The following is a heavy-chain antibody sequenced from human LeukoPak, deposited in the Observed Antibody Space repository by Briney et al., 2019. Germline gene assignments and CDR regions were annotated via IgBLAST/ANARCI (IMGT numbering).Heavy chain of an antibody. Sequence: GGSLRLSRAASGFTFSDYYMSWIRQAPGKGLEWVSHISSSGSTIYYADSVKGRFTISRDNAKNSLYLQMNSLRAEDTAVYYCARPKSYYYDSSGYYVVWGQGTLVTVSS. V-gene: IGHV3-11*01. CDR3: ARPKSYYYDSSGYYVV. J-gene: IGHJ4*02. D-gene: IGHD3-22*01. CDR1: GFTFSDYY. CDR2: ISSSGSTI.